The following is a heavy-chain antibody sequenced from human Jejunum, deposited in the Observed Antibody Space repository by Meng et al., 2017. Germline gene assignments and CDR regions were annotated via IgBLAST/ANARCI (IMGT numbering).Heavy chain of an antibody. CDR2: ISGSGSYI. D-gene: IGHD2-21*02. CDR1: GFTFSTYS. Sequence: GESLKISCAASGFTFSTYSMNWVRQAPGKGLEWVSSISGSGSYIYYADSVKGRFTISRDNAKNSLFLQMNSLRAEDTAVYYCARAGSTHVGTVAVVTAIHVDYWGQGTLVTVSS. V-gene: IGHV3-21*01. J-gene: IGHJ4*02. CDR3: ARAGSTHVGTVAVVTAIHVDY.